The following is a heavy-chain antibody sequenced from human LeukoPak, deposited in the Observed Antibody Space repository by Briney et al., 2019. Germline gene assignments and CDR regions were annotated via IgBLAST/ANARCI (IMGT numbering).Heavy chain of an antibody. CDR2: IYYSGST. D-gene: IGHD5-18*01. V-gene: IGHV4-39*07. Sequence: PSETLSLTCTVSGGSISSSSYYWGWIRQPPGKGLEWIGSIYYSGSTYYNPSLKSRVTISVDTSKNQFSLKLSSVTAADTAVYYCARSGYSYGADAVDIWGQGTMVTVSS. CDR1: GGSISSSSYY. CDR3: ARSGYSYGADAVDI. J-gene: IGHJ3*02.